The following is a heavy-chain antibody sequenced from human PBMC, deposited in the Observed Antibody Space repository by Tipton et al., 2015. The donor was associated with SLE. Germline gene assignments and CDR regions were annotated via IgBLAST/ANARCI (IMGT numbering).Heavy chain of an antibody. CDR1: GGSISSYY. CDR2: IYTSGST. J-gene: IGHJ6*02. Sequence: TLSLTCTVSGGSISSYYWSWIRQPAGKGLEWIGRIYTSGSTNYNPSLKSRVTMSVDTSTNQFSLTLSSVTAADTAVYYCAREPIVLVVYSRYYYYGMDVWGQGTTVTVSS. D-gene: IGHD2-8*02. V-gene: IGHV4-4*07. CDR3: AREPIVLVVYSRYYYYGMDV.